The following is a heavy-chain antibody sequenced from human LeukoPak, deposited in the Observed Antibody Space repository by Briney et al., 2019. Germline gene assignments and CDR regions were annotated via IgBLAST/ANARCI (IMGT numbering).Heavy chain of an antibody. Sequence: SVKVSCKASGGTFSSYAISWVRQAPGQGLEWMGGIIPIFGTANYAQKFQGRVTITAVESMRTAYMELCGLRSEDTAVYYCARGWLAETTVVTPYNYWGQGTLVIVSS. CDR2: IIPIFGTA. J-gene: IGHJ4*02. CDR1: GGTFSSYA. D-gene: IGHD4-23*01. CDR3: ARGWLAETTVVTPYNY. V-gene: IGHV1-69*01.